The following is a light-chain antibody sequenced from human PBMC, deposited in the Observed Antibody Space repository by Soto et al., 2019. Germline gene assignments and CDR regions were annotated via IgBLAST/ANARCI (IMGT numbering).Light chain of an antibody. V-gene: IGKV1-39*01. CDR2: AAS. CDR3: QQSYSTPIT. J-gene: IGKJ5*01. CDR1: QSISSY. Sequence: DLQMTQSPSSLSASVGERVTIXXRASQSISSYVNWYQQKPGKAPKLXIYAASSLQRGGPSMFSGSGSGTDFTLTISSLQPEDFATYSCQQSYSTPITFGQGTRLEIK.